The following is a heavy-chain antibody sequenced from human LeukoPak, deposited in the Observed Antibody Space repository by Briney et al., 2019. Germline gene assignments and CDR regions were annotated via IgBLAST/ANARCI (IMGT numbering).Heavy chain of an antibody. CDR2: ISWNSGSI. CDR3: AKEQWPQGDFDY. D-gene: IGHD6-19*01. CDR1: GFTFDDYA. J-gene: IGHJ4*02. V-gene: IGHV3-9*01. Sequence: PGRSLRLSCAASGFTFDDYAMHWVRQAPGKGLECVSGISWNSGSIGYADSVKGRFTISRDNAKNSLYLQINSLRAEDRALYYCAKEQWPQGDFDYWGQGTLVTVSS.